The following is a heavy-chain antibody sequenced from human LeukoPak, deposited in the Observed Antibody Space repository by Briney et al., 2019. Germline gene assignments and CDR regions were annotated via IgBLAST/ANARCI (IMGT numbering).Heavy chain of an antibody. Sequence: PSETLSLTCAVYGGSFSGYYWSWIRQPPGKGLEWIGEINHSGSTNYNPSLKSRVTISVDTSKNQFSLKLSSVTAADTAVYYCARGGRRTPYYFDYWGREPWSPSPQ. CDR1: GGSFSGYY. V-gene: IGHV4-34*01. CDR3: ARGGRRTPYYFDY. D-gene: IGHD1-14*01. J-gene: IGHJ4*02. CDR2: INHSGST.